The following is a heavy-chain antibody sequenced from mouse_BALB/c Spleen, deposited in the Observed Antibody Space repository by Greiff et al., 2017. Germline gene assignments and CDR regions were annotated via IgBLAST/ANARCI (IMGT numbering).Heavy chain of an antibody. Sequence: VQLQQSGAELVRPGALVKLSCKASGFNIKDYYMHWVKQRPEQGLEWIGWIDPENGNTIYDPKFQGKASITADTSSNTAYMQMSSLTSEDSEVYYCASATMITKGWFAYWGQGTLVTVSA. D-gene: IGHD2-4*01. J-gene: IGHJ3*01. CDR1: GFNIKDYY. V-gene: IGHV14-1*02. CDR2: IDPENGNT. CDR3: ASATMITKGWFAY.